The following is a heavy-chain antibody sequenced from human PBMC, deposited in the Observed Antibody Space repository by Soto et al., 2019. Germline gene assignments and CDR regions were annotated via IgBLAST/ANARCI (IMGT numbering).Heavy chain of an antibody. V-gene: IGHV1-46*01. CDR3: GRETSGLDY. CDR2: INPNGGNT. J-gene: IGHJ4*02. CDR1: GYTFASHY. Sequence: QVQLVQSGAEVKKPGASVKVSCQASGYTFASHYIHWVRQAPGQGLEWMGVINPNGGNTRYAQRFQDRLTLTTDTPTNPVYLDLSSLSSDDTAVYYCGRETSGLDYWGQGTLVTVSS.